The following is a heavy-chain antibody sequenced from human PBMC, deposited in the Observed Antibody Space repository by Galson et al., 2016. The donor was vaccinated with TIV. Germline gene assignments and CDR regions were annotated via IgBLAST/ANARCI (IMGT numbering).Heavy chain of an antibody. D-gene: IGHD4-17*01. CDR1: GFSIKSGYF. CDR3: VREGSTVTMHHYFGMDV. V-gene: IGHV4-38-2*02. J-gene: IGHJ6*02. Sequence: SETLSLTYVVSGFSIKSGYFWGWIRQPPGKGLQWIGSIYESGTTYYNPSLKSRPTMSVDTSKNQFSLKLSSVSAADPAVYYCVREGSTVTMHHYFGMDVWGQGTSVTVSS. CDR2: IYESGTT.